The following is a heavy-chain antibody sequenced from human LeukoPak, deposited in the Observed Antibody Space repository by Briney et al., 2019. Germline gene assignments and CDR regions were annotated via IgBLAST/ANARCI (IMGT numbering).Heavy chain of an antibody. V-gene: IGHV4-39*07. CDR3: ARDPHIAADGHWFDY. J-gene: IGHJ4*02. CDR2: IYYSGST. D-gene: IGHD6-13*01. CDR1: GGSISCSSYY. Sequence: SETLSLTCTVSGGSISCSSYYWGWIRQPPGKGLEWIGSIYYSGSTYYNPSLKSRVTISVDTSKNQFSLKLSSVTAADTAVYYCARDPHIAADGHWFDYWGQGTLVTVSS.